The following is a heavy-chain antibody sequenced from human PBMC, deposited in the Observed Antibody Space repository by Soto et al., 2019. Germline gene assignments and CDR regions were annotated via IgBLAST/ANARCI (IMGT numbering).Heavy chain of an antibody. V-gene: IGHV3-33*01. D-gene: IGHD4-17*01. CDR3: ARDSYGDYEASMALALGY. CDR1: GFTFSSYG. CDR2: IWYDGSNK. J-gene: IGHJ4*02. Sequence: QVQLVESGGGVVQPGRSLRLSCAASGFTFSSYGMHWVRQAPGKGLEWVAVIWYDGSNKYYADSVKGRFTISRDNSKNTXSLQMNSLRAEDTAVYYCARDSYGDYEASMALALGYWGQGTLVTVSS.